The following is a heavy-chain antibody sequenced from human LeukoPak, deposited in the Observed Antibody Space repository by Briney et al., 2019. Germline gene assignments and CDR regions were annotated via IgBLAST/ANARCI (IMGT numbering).Heavy chain of an antibody. Sequence: SETLSLTCTVSGGSISSDNYSWSWLRQPPGKGLEWIGYIYYSGSTNYNPSLKSRVTISLDTSKNQFSLKLSSVTAADTAVYYCARGVVAAAGRTFDFWGQGTLVTVSS. CDR2: IYYSGST. J-gene: IGHJ4*02. V-gene: IGHV4-61*01. CDR3: ARGVVAAAGRTFDF. D-gene: IGHD6-13*01. CDR1: GGSISSDNYS.